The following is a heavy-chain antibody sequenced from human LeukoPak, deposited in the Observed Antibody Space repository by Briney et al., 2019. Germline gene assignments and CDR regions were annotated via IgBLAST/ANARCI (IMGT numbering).Heavy chain of an antibody. Sequence: PGGSLRLSCEVSGFSSKTDHINWIRQPPGKGLEWVSGISWNSGSIGYADSVKGRFTISRDNAKNSLYLQMNSLRAEDTALYYCAKLRRFLDGFDPWGQGTLVTVSS. CDR2: ISWNSGSI. V-gene: IGHV3-9*02. CDR1: GFSSKTDH. CDR3: AKLRRFLDGFDP. D-gene: IGHD3-3*01. J-gene: IGHJ5*02.